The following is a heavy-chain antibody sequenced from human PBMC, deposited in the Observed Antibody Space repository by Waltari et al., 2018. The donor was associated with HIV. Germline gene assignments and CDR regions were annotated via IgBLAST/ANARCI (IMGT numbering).Heavy chain of an antibody. D-gene: IGHD1-1*01. CDR2: VHYSGST. CDR1: GDSINDDY. Sequence: QVQLQESGPGLVKPSGTLSLTCTVSGDSINDDYWSWIRQSPGKGLEWVGYVHYSGSTSYNPSLKSRVTISLHSSKTQFSLKLTSVTPADTAVYFCARSPSHWPLYWFDPWGQGTLVTVSS. J-gene: IGHJ5*02. CDR3: ARSPSHWPLYWFDP. V-gene: IGHV4-59*01.